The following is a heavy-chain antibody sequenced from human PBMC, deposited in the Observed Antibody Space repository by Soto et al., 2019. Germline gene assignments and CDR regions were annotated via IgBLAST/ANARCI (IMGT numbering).Heavy chain of an antibody. J-gene: IGHJ4*02. V-gene: IGHV4-30-2*01. CDR3: ARETPTELFDY. Sequence: PSETLSLTCAVSGGSISSGGYSWSWIRQPPGKGLEWIGYIYHSGSTYYNPSLKSRVTISVDRSKNQFSLKLSSATAADTAVYYCARETPTELFDYWGQGTLVTVSS. CDR2: IYHSGST. CDR1: GGSISSGGYS. D-gene: IGHD4-4*01.